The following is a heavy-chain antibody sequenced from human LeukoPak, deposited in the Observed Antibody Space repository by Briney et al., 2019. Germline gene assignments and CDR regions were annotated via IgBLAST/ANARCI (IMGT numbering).Heavy chain of an antibody. V-gene: IGHV1-58*01. D-gene: IGHD5-24*01. CDR2: IVVGSGYT. CDR1: RFTFSSPT. CDR3: ARIRDGYNNAYDI. Sequence: GASVKVSCKASRFTFSSPTVQWVRQARGQRLEWIGWIVVGSGYTNYAQNFQGRVTMTRDTSASTVYMELSSLRSEDTAIYYCARIRDGYNNAYDIWGQGTVVTVPS. J-gene: IGHJ3*02.